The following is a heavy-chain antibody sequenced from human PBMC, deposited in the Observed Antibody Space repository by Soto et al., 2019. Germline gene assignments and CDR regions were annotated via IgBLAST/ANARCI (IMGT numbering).Heavy chain of an antibody. CDR2: IYHSGTT. CDR3: ARHIAVHRTRGFDY. J-gene: IGHJ4*02. D-gene: IGHD6-19*01. CDR1: GGSITTNW. Sequence: QVHLQESGPGLVKPSGTLSLTCAVSGGSITTNWWSWVRQPPGKGLEWIGEIYHSGTTNYNPSLRGRVTISVDKSNNQFSLNLNSVTAADSAIYFCARHIAVHRTRGFDYWVQGNLVTVSS. V-gene: IGHV4-4*02.